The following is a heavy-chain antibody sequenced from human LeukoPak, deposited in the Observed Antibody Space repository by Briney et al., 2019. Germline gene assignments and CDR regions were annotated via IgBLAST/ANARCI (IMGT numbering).Heavy chain of an antibody. CDR2: ISISSGTI. CDR1: GFIFSSYS. D-gene: IGHD2-21*01. J-gene: IGHJ4*02. CDR3: ARDTHYSFDY. Sequence: GGSLRLSCAASGFIFSSYSMNWVRQAPGKGLEWVSYISISSGTISYADSVRGRFTISSDNAKNSLYLQMNSLRAEDTAVYYCARDTHYSFDYWGQGTLVTVSS. V-gene: IGHV3-48*01.